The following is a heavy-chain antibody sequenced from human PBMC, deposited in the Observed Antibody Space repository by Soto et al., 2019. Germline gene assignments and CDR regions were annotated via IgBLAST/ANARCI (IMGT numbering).Heavy chain of an antibody. V-gene: IGHV3-30-3*01. CDR2: ISYDGSTE. D-gene: IGHD2-21*02. J-gene: IGHJ4*02. CDR1: GFSFSPYT. CDR3: ARGGGFCGGDCYKGGIDY. Sequence: QVQLVESGGGVVQPGRSLRLSCAASGFSFSPYTMHWVRQAPGKGLEWVGVISYDGSTEYNPDSVKGRFTISRDNPKNTVYLQMNSLRADDTAIYYCARGGGFCGGDCYKGGIDYWGQETLVIVSS.